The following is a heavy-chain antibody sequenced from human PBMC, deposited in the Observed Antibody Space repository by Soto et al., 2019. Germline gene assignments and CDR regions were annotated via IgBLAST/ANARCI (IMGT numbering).Heavy chain of an antibody. Sequence: ASVKVSCKASGYTFTSYDINWVRQATGQGLEWMGWMNPNSGNTGYAQKFQGRVTMTRNTSISTAYIELSSLRSEDTALYYCARGVVVTAPYYFDYWGQGTLVTVS. D-gene: IGHD2-21*02. V-gene: IGHV1-8*01. CDR3: ARGVVVTAPYYFDY. J-gene: IGHJ4*02. CDR1: GYTFTSYD. CDR2: MNPNSGNT.